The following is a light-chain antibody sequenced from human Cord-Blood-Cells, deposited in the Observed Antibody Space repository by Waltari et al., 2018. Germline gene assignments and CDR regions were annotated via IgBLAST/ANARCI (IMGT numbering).Light chain of an antibody. CDR1: SSDVGSYNL. V-gene: IGLV2-23*01. CDR3: CSYAGSSWV. Sequence: QSALTQPASVSGSPGQSITISCTGTSSDVGSYNLVSWYQQHPGKAPKLMIYEGSKRPSGVSNRLSGSKSGNTASPTISGLQAEDEADYYCCSYAGSSWVFGGGTKLTVL. J-gene: IGLJ3*02. CDR2: EGS.